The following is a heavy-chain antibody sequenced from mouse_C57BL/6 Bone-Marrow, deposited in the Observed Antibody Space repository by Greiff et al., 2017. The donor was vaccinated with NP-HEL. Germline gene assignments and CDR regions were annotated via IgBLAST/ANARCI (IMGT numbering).Heavy chain of an antibody. J-gene: IGHJ1*03. CDR2: IYPGSGNT. V-gene: IGHV1-76*01. D-gene: IGHD2-1*01. Sequence: QVQLQQSGAELVRPGASVKLSCKASGYTFTDYYINWVKQRPGQGLEWIARIYPGSGNTYYNEKFKGKATLTAEKSSSTAYMQLSSLTSEDSAVYFCARRSHYGNYWYFDVWGTGTTVTVSS. CDR3: ARRSHYGNYWYFDV. CDR1: GYTFTDYY.